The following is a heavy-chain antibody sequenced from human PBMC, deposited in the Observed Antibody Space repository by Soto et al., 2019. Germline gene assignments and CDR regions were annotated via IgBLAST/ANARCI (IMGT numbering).Heavy chain of an antibody. D-gene: IGHD2-8*01. CDR3: AKEMFASAYAATSAFDL. V-gene: IGHV3-21*04. Sequence: PGGSLRLSCAAPGFTISSYSMNWVRQAPGTGLEWVSSISGSGGYIAYADSVKGRFTISRDNSKNSLYLHMNSLRAEDTGRYFCAKEMFASAYAATSAFDLWGQGTRVTVSS. J-gene: IGHJ4*02. CDR2: ISGSGGYI. CDR1: GFTISSYS.